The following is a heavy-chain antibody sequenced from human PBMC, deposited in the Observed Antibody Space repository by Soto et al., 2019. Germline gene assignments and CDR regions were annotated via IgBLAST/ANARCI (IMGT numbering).Heavy chain of an antibody. CDR2: TYYRSKWYN. CDR3: ARDIVVVVAATPGWFDP. Sequence: SQTLSLTCAISGDSVSSTSAAWNWIRQPPSRGLEWLGRTYYRSKWYNDYAVSVKSRITINPDTSKNQFSLQLNSVTPEDTAVYYCARDIVVVVAATPGWFDPWGQGTLVTVSS. CDR1: GDSVSSTSAA. D-gene: IGHD2-15*01. V-gene: IGHV6-1*01. J-gene: IGHJ5*02.